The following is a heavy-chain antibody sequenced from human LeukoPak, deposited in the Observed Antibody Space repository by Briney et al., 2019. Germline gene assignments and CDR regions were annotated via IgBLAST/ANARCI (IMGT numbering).Heavy chain of an antibody. V-gene: IGHV1-8*01. CDR1: GYTFTSYD. J-gene: IGHJ5*02. D-gene: IGHD2-2*02. CDR2: MNPNSGNT. CDR3: ARGVYRLGSFRDP. Sequence: ASVKVSCKASGYTFTSYDINWVRQATGQGLEWMGWMNPNSGNTGYAQKFQGRVTMTRNTSLSTAYMELSSLRSEDTAVYYCARGVYRLGSFRDPWGQGALFTVSS.